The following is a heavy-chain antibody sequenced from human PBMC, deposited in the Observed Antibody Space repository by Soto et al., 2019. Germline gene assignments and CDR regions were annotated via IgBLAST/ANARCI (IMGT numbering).Heavy chain of an antibody. CDR1: GFTFSSYS. CDR3: ARPLYYYGSGSSCFDY. V-gene: IGHV3-21*01. CDR2: ISSSSSYI. Sequence: EVQLVESGGGLVKPGGSLRLSCAASGFTFSSYSMNWVRQAPGKGLEWVSSISSSSSYIYYEDSVKGRFTISRDNANNSLYLHMVSLRAEDTAVHYCARPLYYYGSGSSCFDYWGQGTLVTVSS. J-gene: IGHJ4*02. D-gene: IGHD3-10*01.